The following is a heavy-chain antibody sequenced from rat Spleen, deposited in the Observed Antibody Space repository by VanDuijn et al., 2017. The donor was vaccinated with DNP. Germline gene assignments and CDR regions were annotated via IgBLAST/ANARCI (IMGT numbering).Heavy chain of an antibody. Sequence: EVQLVESGGGLVQPGRSLKLSCAASGFTFSDYNMAWVRQAPKKGLEWVASISYDGSNTYYRDSVKGRFTISRDNAKSTLYLQMDSLRSEDTATYYCARHVPFYWYFDFWGQGTLVTVSS. CDR1: GFTFSDYN. CDR3: ARHVPFYWYFDF. CDR2: ISYDGSNT. V-gene: IGHV5-7*01. D-gene: IGHD4-2*01. J-gene: IGHJ3*01.